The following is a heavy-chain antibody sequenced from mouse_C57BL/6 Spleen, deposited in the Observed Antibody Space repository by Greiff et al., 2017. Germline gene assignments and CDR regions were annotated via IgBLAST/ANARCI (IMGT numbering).Heavy chain of an antibody. CDR2: IRNKANGYTT. CDR1: GFTFTDYY. D-gene: IGHD2-1*01. Sequence: DVQLVESGGGLVQPGGSLSLSCAASGFTFTDYYMSWVRQPPGKALEWLGFIRNKANGYTTEYSASVKGRFTISRDNSQSILYLQMNALRAEDSATYYCARYSDGNYDWYFDVWGTGTTVTVSS. V-gene: IGHV7-3*01. J-gene: IGHJ1*03. CDR3: ARYSDGNYDWYFDV.